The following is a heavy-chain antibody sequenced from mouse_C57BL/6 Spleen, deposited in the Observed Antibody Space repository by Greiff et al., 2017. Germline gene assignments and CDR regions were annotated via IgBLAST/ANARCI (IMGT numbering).Heavy chain of an antibody. CDR1: GYAFTNYL. Sequence: VQLQQSGAELVRPGTSVKVSCKASGYAFTNYLIAWVKQRPGQGLEWIGVINPGSGGTNYNEKFKGKATLTADKSSSTAYMQRSSLTSEDSAVYCCAREALTGNYLDYGGQGTTLTVSS. CDR3: AREALTGNYLDY. V-gene: IGHV1-54*01. D-gene: IGHD4-1*01. J-gene: IGHJ2*01. CDR2: INPGSGGT.